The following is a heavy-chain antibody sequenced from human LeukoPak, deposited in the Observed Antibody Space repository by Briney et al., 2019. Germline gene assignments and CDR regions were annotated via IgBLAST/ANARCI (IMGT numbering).Heavy chain of an antibody. CDR3: AKSDLVQMVYASGYFDN. V-gene: IGHV3-30*02. J-gene: IGHJ4*02. Sequence: AGGSLRLSCAASGFRFDNFGMHWVRQAPGKGLEWVAFIRYDGINKFYADSVKGRFTISRDDSKKSVFLQMNSLGPEDTAIYYCAKSDLVQMVYASGYFDNWGQGTLVTVSS. CDR1: GFRFDNFG. CDR2: IRYDGINK. D-gene: IGHD2-8*01.